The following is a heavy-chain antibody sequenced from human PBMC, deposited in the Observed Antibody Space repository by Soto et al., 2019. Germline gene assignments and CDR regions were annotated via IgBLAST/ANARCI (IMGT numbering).Heavy chain of an antibody. J-gene: IGHJ4*02. V-gene: IGHV1-18*01. D-gene: IGHD3-10*01. CDR2: IRPHNGNT. CDR1: GYTFSSIG. CDR3: ARDLDGSGNYYTDY. Sequence: GASVKVSCKASGYTFSSIGISWVRQAPGQGLEWMGWIRPHNGNTYYAQRLQGRVTMTTDTSTSTAYMELRSLRSDDTAVYYCARDLDGSGNYYTDYWGQGTLVTVSS.